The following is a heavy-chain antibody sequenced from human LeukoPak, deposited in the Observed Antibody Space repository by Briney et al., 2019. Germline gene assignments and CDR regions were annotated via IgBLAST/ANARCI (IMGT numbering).Heavy chain of an antibody. D-gene: IGHD3-10*01. CDR3: ARSYSYGAGTYHFDY. CDR2: ISASGGST. Sequence: PGGSLRLSCAASGFTFSSYWMSWVRQAPGKGLEWVSSISASGGSTYYADSVKGRFTISRDNSKNTLYLQMNSLRADDTAVYYCARSYSYGAGTYHFDYWGQGTLVPVSS. J-gene: IGHJ4*02. CDR1: GFTFSSYW. V-gene: IGHV3-23*01.